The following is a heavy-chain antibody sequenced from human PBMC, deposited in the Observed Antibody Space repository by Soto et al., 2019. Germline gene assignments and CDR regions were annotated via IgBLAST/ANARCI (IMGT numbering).Heavy chain of an antibody. Sequence: EVQLLESGGGLVQPGGSLRLSCAASGFTFSNYAVTWVRQAPGKGLEWVSTISGSGGSTYYADSVKGRFTISRDNSKNTLYLQMNRLRAEDTDVYYCAKEQGSSWHDIAYWGKGTLVTVSS. D-gene: IGHD6-13*01. CDR1: GFTFSNYA. CDR2: ISGSGGST. J-gene: IGHJ4*02. CDR3: AKEQGSSWHDIAY. V-gene: IGHV3-23*01.